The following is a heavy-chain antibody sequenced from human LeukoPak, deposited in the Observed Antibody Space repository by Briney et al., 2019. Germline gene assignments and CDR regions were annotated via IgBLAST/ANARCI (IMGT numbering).Heavy chain of an antibody. Sequence: SETLSLTCTVSGGSISSYYWSWLRQPPGKGLEWIGYIYYSGSTNYNPSLKSRVTISVDTSKNQFSLKLSSVTAADTAVYYCARDGRREYYYDSWGQGTLVTVSS. V-gene: IGHV4-59*01. CDR2: IYYSGST. CDR3: ARDGRREYYYDS. CDR1: GGSISSYY. D-gene: IGHD3-22*01. J-gene: IGHJ4*02.